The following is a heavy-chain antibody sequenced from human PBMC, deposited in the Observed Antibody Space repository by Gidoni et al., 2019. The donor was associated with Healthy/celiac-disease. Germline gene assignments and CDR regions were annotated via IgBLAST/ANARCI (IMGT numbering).Heavy chain of an antibody. J-gene: IGHJ6*03. CDR3: ARDSDDFWSGSNYYYMDV. V-gene: IGHV4-59*01. Sequence: RQPPGKGLEWIGYIYYSGSTNYNPSLKSRVTISVDTSKNQFSLKLSSVTAADTAVYYCARDSDDFWSGSNYYYMDVWGKGTTVTVSS. D-gene: IGHD3-3*01. CDR2: IYYSGST.